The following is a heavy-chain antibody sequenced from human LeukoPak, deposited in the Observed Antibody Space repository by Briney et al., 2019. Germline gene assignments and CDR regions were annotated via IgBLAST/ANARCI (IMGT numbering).Heavy chain of an antibody. J-gene: IGHJ4*02. CDR1: GFTFSSYG. CDR3: ARDEGHDYYDSSGVNDY. Sequence: GGSLRLSCAASGFTFSSYGMHWVRQAPGKGLEWVAFIRYDGSNKYYADSVKGRFTISRDNSKNSLYLQMNSLRAEDTAVYYCARDEGHDYYDSSGVNDYWGQGTLVTVSS. D-gene: IGHD3-22*01. CDR2: IRYDGSNK. V-gene: IGHV3-30*02.